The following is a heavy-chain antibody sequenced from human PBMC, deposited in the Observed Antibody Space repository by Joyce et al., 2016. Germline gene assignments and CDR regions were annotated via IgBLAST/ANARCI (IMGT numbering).Heavy chain of an antibody. V-gene: IGHV2-5*01. J-gene: IGHJ2*01. CDR2: IYWNDDK. Sequence: QITLKESGPTLMKPTQTLTLTCTFSGFSLSTSGVGVGWIRQPPEKALEWLGLIYWNDDKRDSPSLESRLTITTDTSKKQVVLTMTNMDPVDTATYYCAHRPGRGSNGYFDIWGPGTLVTVSS. CDR3: AHRPGRGSNGYFDI. CDR1: GFSLSTSGVG. D-gene: IGHD1-26*01.